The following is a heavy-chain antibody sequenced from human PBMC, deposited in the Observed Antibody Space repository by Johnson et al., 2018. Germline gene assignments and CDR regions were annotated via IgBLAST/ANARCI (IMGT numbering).Heavy chain of an antibody. J-gene: IGHJ3*02. CDR1: GYTLTELS. V-gene: IGHV1-24*01. CDR2: FDPEDGQP. CDR3: TRLRNYYDSRHYSYGETFEI. D-gene: IGHD3-22*01. Sequence: QVQLVQSGAEVKKPGASVKLSCKVSGYTLTELSMHWVRQAPGKGLEWIGGFDPEDGQPIYAQKFQGRVTMTEDTTTDTAYMDLSSLTSEDTAVYYCTRLRNYYDSRHYSYGETFEIWGQGTMVTVSS.